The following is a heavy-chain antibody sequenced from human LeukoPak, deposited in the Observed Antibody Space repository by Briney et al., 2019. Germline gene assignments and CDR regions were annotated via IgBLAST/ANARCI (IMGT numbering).Heavy chain of an antibody. V-gene: IGHV4-4*02. J-gene: IGHJ4*02. Sequence: PSETLSLTCAVSGGGISSSNWWSWVRQPPGKGPEWIGEIYHSGSTNYNPSLKSRVTISVDKSKNQLSLKLSSVTAADTAVYHCARGVPVAGLDFWGQGTLVTVSS. CDR1: GGGISSSNW. CDR3: ARGVPVAGLDF. CDR2: IYHSGST. D-gene: IGHD6-19*01.